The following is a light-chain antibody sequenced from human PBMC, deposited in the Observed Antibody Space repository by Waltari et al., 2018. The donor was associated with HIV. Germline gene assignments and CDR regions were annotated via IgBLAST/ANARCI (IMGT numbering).Light chain of an antibody. V-gene: IGKV4-1*01. J-gene: IGKJ4*01. CDR1: QSVLSSSDNNNY. CDR3: NQYYSAPLT. CDR2: CAS. Sequence: DIVMTQSPDSLAVSLCARATINCKSSQSVLSSSDNNNYLAWYQQKPGQPPNLRIYCASTRESGFPDRFSGSGSGTDFTLNISSLQAEDVAVYYCNQYYSAPLTFGGGNKVEIK.